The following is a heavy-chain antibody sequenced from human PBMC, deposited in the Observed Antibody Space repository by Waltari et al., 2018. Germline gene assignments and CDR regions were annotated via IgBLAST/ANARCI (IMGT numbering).Heavy chain of an antibody. J-gene: IGHJ4*02. Sequence: QVQLQESGPGLVKPSETLSLTRAVPGDSITSASYWGGIRQPPGKGLEWIGYVYHVGSSSYNPSLKGRVTMSVDTSKRQFSLNLSSVTAADTAVYYCARHESAHYGGFDSWGRGTLVTVSA. V-gene: IGHV4-38-2*01. D-gene: IGHD4-17*01. CDR1: GDSITSASY. CDR2: VYHVGSS. CDR3: ARHESAHYGGFDS.